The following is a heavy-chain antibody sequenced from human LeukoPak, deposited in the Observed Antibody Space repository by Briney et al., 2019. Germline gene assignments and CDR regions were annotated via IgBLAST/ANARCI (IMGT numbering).Heavy chain of an antibody. Sequence: SETLSLTCTVSGGSISSSSYYWGWIRQPPGRGLEWIGNIFYSGSTYYNPSLKSRVTISVDTSKNQFSLRLSSVTAADTAVYYCASLMEIAVAGNYFDYWGQGPLVTVSS. CDR2: IFYSGST. V-gene: IGHV4-39*01. CDR3: ASLMEIAVAGNYFDY. CDR1: GGSISSSSYY. D-gene: IGHD6-19*01. J-gene: IGHJ4*02.